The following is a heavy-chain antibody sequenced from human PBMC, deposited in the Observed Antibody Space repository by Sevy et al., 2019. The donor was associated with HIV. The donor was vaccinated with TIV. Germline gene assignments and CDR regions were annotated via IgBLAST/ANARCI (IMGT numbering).Heavy chain of an antibody. CDR1: GFTFSTYW. CDR3: ARDLFSGGNAVYGY. J-gene: IGHJ4*02. CDR2: IKQDGSDK. V-gene: IGHV3-7*01. Sequence: GGSLRLSCAASGFTFSTYWMSWVRQAPGKGLEWVANIKQDGSDKNYMDSVKGRFTISRDNAKNSLYLQMNSVRAEDTAVYYCARDLFSGGNAVYGYWGQGTLVTVSS. D-gene: IGHD2-15*01.